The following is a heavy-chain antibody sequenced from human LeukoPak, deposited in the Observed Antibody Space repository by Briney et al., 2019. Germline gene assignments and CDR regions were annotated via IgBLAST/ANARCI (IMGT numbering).Heavy chain of an antibody. CDR1: GGSISSSNW. V-gene: IGHV4-4*02. CDR2: IYHSGST. D-gene: IGHD6-13*01. J-gene: IGHJ4*02. CDR3: ARKYSSSWVFDY. Sequence: SGTLSLTCAVSGGSISSSNWWSWVRQPPGKGLEWIGEIYHSGSTNYNPSLKSRVTISVDTSKNQFSLKLSSVTAADTAVYYCARKYSSSWVFDYWGQGTLVTVSS.